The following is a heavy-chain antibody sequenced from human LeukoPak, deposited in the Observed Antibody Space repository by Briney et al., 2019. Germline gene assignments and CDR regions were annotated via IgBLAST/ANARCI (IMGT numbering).Heavy chain of an antibody. D-gene: IGHD6-13*01. CDR3: AKDSIAAAED. J-gene: IGHJ4*02. CDR2: IYGGNTT. Sequence: GGSLRLSCAASGFTVSNNYMSWVRQAPGKGLEWVSIIYGGNTTYYADSVKGRFTISRDNSKNTLYLQMNSLRAEDTAVYYCAKDSIAAAEDWGQGTLVTVSS. V-gene: IGHV3-66*01. CDR1: GFTVSNNY.